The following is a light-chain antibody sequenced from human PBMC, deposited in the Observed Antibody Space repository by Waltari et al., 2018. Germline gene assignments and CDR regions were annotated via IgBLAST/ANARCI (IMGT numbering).Light chain of an antibody. CDR2: DVS. CDR1: SSAVGGYNY. Sequence: QSALTQPASVSGSPGQSITLSCTGTSSAVGGYNYVSWYQQHPGKGPKLMTYDVSNRPSGVPNRFSGSKSGNTASLTISGLQAEDEADYYCSSYTSSNSYVFGTGTKVTVL. J-gene: IGLJ1*01. V-gene: IGLV2-14*03. CDR3: SSYTSSNSYV.